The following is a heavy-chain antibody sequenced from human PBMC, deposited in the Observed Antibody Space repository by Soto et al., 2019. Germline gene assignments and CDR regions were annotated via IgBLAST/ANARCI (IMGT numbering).Heavy chain of an antibody. V-gene: IGHV3-23*01. Sequence: EVQLLESGGGLVQPGGSLRLSCAVSGFTFSSYAMSWVRQAPGKGLEWVSVISGSGDSTYYADSVKGRFTISRDNSKNTLDLQMNSLSAEDTAVYYCAKRAYGSDFDYWGQGTLVTVSS. D-gene: IGHD3-10*01. CDR3: AKRAYGSDFDY. CDR1: GFTFSSYA. CDR2: ISGSGDST. J-gene: IGHJ4*02.